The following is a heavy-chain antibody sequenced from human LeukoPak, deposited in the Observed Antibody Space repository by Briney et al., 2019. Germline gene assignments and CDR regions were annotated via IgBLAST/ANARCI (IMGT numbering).Heavy chain of an antibody. V-gene: IGHV4-34*01. D-gene: IGHD3-16*01. J-gene: IGHJ6*02. CDR1: GFTFSSYA. CDR2: INHSGST. CDR3: ARVGGYYYYYGMDV. Sequence: GSLRLSCAASGFTFSSYAMSWVRQPPGKGLEGVGEINHSGSTNYNPSLKSRVTISVDTSKNQFSLKLSSVTAADTAVYYCARVGGYYYYYGMDVWGQETTVTVSS.